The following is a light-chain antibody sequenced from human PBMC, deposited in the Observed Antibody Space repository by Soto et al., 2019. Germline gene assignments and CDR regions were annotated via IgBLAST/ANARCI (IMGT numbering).Light chain of an antibody. V-gene: IGLV2-14*01. CDR3: SSYTSSSTNYV. CDR1: SSNIGNNY. Sequence: QSVLTQPPSVSAAPGQKVTISCSGSSSNIGNNYVSWYQQHPGKAPKLMIYEVSNRPSGVSNRFSGSKSGNTASLTISGLQAEDEADYYCSSYTSSSTNYVFGTGTKLTVL. J-gene: IGLJ1*01. CDR2: EVS.